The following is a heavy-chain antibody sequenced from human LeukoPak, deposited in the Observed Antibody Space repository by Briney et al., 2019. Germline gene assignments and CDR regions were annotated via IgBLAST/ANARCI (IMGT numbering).Heavy chain of an antibody. CDR3: ASDWRDSRGWYGGYYYYGMDV. D-gene: IGHD6-19*01. CDR2: ISDDGSNE. J-gene: IGHJ6*02. V-gene: IGHV3-33*08. CDR1: GFDFSHYG. Sequence: GGSLRLSCTASGFDFSHYGIHWVRQIPGKGLAWVTVISDDGSNENYADSVKGRFTVSRDNAKNTLYLQMNSLRGEDTAVYYCASDWRDSRGWYGGYYYYGMDVWGQGTTVTVSS.